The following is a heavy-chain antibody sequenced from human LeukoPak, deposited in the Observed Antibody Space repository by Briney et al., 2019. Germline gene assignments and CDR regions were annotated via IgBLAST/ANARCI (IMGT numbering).Heavy chain of an antibody. D-gene: IGHD4-23*01. J-gene: IGHJ4*02. V-gene: IGHV6-1*01. Sequence: SQTLSLTCAISGDSVSRTDAGWNWIRQSPSRGLEWLGRTYYRSKWFYDYAVSVKSRISINPDTSKNQFSLQLNSVTPEDTAVYYCARAAPGKIDFWGQGTLVTVSS. CDR3: ARAAPGKIDF. CDR1: GDSVSRTDAG. CDR2: TYYRSKWFY.